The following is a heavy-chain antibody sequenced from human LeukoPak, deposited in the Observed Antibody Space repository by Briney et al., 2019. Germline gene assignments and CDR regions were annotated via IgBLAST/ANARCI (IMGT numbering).Heavy chain of an antibody. V-gene: IGHV6-1*01. CDR1: GDSVSSKNGA. J-gene: IGHJ4*02. Sequence: SQTLSLTCVVSGDSVSSKNGAWNWVRHSPSRGLEWLGRTDYRSKCYNEYAESMDGRITITQDTSKNQYSLHLNSVPPDDTAVYYCARDFGTTGWHSFDYWGQGTLVTVSS. CDR3: ARDFGTTGWHSFDY. D-gene: IGHD6-19*01. CDR2: TDYRSKCYN.